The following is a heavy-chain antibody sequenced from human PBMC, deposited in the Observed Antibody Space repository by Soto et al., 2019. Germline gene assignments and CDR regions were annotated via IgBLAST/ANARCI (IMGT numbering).Heavy chain of an antibody. D-gene: IGHD3-22*01. CDR2: IYYSGST. CDR3: ARQKYYYDSSGYYGRYYFDY. J-gene: IGHJ4*02. V-gene: IGHV4-39*01. CDR1: GGSISSSSYY. Sequence: SETLSLTCTVSGGSISSSSYYWGWIRQPPGKGLEWIGTIYYSGSTYYNPSLKSRVTISVDTSKTQFSLKLSSVTAADTAVYYCARQKYYYDSSGYYGRYYFDYWGQGTLVTVSS.